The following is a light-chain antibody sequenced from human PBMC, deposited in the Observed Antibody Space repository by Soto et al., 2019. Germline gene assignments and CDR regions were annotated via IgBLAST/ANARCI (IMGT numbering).Light chain of an antibody. J-gene: IGKJ5*01. CDR1: QSIRYY. V-gene: IGKV1-39*01. CDR3: QQSHSNAIT. Sequence: DIQMTQSPSSLSASVGDRVSITCRASQSIRYYLNWYQQKPGKAPKLLINAASILQSGVPPRFSGSGSGTDFTLTISSLQPEDSATYYCQQSHSNAITFGQGTRLEIK. CDR2: AAS.